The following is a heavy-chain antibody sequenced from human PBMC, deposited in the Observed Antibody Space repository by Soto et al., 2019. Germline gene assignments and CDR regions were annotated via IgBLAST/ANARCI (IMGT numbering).Heavy chain of an antibody. V-gene: IGHV6-1*01. J-gene: IGHJ6*02. D-gene: IGHD5-18*01. CDR2: TYYRSKWYN. CDR3: VRGYSYGYPEYYGMDV. CDR1: GDSVSSNSAA. Sequence: SQTLSLTCAISGDSVSSNSAAWNWIRQSPSRGLEWLGRTYYRSKWYNDYAVSVKSRITINPDTSKNQFSLQLNSVTPEDTAVYYCVRGYSYGYPEYYGMDVWGQGTTVTVSS.